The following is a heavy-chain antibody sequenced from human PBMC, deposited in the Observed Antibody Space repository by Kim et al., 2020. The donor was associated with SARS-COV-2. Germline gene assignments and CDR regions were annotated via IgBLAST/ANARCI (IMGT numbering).Heavy chain of an antibody. Sequence: TRYSPAFQGQVTISADKSISTAYLQWSSLMAADTAMYYCARHTRSTPFDYWGQGTIVTVSS. D-gene: IGHD1-1*01. CDR2: T. J-gene: IGHJ4*02. V-gene: IGHV5-51*01. CDR3: ARHTRSTPFDY.